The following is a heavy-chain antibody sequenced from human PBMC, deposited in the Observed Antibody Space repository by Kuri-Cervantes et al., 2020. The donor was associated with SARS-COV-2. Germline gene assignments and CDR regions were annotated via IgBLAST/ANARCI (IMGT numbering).Heavy chain of an antibody. J-gene: IGHJ6*02. CDR3: VKVTTYYDFWSGYSYGMDV. V-gene: IGHV3-64D*08. Sequence: GGSLRLSCSASGFTFSSYAMHWVRQAPGKGLEYASAISSNGGSTYYADSVKGRFPISRDNSKNTLYLQMSSLRAEDTAVYYCVKVTTYYDFWSGYSYGMDVWGQGTTVTVSS. CDR1: GFTFSSYA. D-gene: IGHD3-3*01. CDR2: ISSNGGST.